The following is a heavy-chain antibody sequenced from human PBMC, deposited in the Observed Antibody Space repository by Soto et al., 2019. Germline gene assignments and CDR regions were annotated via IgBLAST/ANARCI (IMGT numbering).Heavy chain of an antibody. Sequence: ASVEVSCKASRYSFTTYALHWVRQPPGQRLEWMGWINAGNGDTKYSEKLQGRVTITRDTSANTAYMELSSLRSEDTSVYYCARDPGTGAELRAYHFDYWGQGTLVTVSS. J-gene: IGHJ4*02. CDR3: ARDPGTGAELRAYHFDY. D-gene: IGHD1-26*01. V-gene: IGHV1-3*01. CDR1: RYSFTTYA. CDR2: INAGNGDT.